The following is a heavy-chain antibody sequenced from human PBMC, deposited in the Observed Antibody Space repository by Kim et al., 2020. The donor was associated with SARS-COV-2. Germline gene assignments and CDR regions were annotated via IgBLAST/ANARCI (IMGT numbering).Heavy chain of an antibody. CDR1: RFTISKYA. D-gene: IGHD3-3*01. CDR2: ITYDGSHR. CDR3: AKERIWSGLYYYYGMDV. V-gene: IGHV3-30-3*01. Sequence: GGSLRLSCAASRFTISKYAIHWVRQAPGKGLEWVAVITYDGSHRYYTNSVKGRFTISRDNSKNTLYLQINSLRAEDTAVYYCAKERIWSGLYYYYGMDVWGQGTTVTVSS. J-gene: IGHJ6*02.